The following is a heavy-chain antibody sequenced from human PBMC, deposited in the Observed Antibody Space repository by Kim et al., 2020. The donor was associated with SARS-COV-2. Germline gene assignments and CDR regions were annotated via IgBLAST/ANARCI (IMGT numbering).Heavy chain of an antibody. Sequence: SETLSLTCAVYGGSFSGYYWSWIRQPPGKGLEWIGEINHSGSTNYNPSLKSRVTISVDTSKNQFSLKLSSVTAADTAVYYCARGRTGYSSSWYSVPSKNNTFFDYWGQGTLVTVSS. CDR2: INHSGST. CDR1: GGSFSGYY. V-gene: IGHV4-34*01. J-gene: IGHJ4*02. CDR3: ARGRTGYSSSWYSVPSKNNTFFDY. D-gene: IGHD6-13*01.